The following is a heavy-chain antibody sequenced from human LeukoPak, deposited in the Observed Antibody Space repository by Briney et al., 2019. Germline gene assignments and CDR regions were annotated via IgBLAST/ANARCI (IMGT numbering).Heavy chain of an antibody. V-gene: IGHV1-46*01. CDR2: INPNGGGT. D-gene: IGHD3-10*01. CDR3: ATGGVVRGVMYYFDY. Sequence: VSVKVSCKASGYTFTSYYMHWVRQAPGQGLGWMGIINPNGGGTSYAQKFQGRVTMTRDMSTSTVYMDLSSLRSEDTAVYYCATGGVVRGVMYYFDYWGQGTLVTVSS. CDR1: GYTFTSYY. J-gene: IGHJ4*02.